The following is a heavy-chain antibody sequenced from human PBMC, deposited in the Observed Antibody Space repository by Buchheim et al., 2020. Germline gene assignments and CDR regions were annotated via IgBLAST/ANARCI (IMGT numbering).Heavy chain of an antibody. CDR2: ISSSCSTI. CDR3: AREVKQQLVRGDY. V-gene: IGHV3-48*03. J-gene: IGHJ4*02. D-gene: IGHD6-13*01. Sequence: EVQLVESGGGLVQPGGSLRLSCAASGFTFSSYEMNWVRQAPGTGLEWVSYISSSCSTIYYADSVKGRFTISRDNAKNSLYLQMNSLRAEDTAVYDCAREVKQQLVRGDYWGQGTL. CDR1: GFTFSSYE.